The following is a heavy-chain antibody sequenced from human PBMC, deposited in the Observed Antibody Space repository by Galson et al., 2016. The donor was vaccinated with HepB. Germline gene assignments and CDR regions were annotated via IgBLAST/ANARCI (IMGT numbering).Heavy chain of an antibody. CDR2: ISRGGTYK. D-gene: IGHD3-22*01. CDR3: ARDKSSGYSDAFDM. CDR1: GFTLSSYR. V-gene: IGHV3-21*01. J-gene: IGHJ3*02. Sequence: SLRLSCAASGFTLSSYRINWVRQAPGKGLEWVSSISRGGTYKYYAVSVEGRFTISRDNAKNSLYLQVNSLRAEDTAVYFCARDKSSGYSDAFDMWGQGTMVTVSS.